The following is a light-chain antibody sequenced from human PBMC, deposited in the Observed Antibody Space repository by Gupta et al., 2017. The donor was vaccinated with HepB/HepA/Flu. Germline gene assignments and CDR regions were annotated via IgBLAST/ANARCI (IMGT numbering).Light chain of an antibody. J-gene: IGKJ4*01. Sequence: EIVLTQSPATLSVSPGERATLSCRASQSLSSNLAWYQQKPGQAPRLLIYGASTRATGIPARFSGSESGTEFTLTISSLQSEDFAVYYCQQYNNWPPLTFGGGTKVEIK. CDR2: GAS. CDR3: QQYNNWPPLT. CDR1: QSLSSN. V-gene: IGKV3-15*01.